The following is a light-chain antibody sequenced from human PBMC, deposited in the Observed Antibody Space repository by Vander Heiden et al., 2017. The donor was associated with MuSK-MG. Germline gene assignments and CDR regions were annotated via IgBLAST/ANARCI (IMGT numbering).Light chain of an antibody. J-gene: IGKJ1*01. CDR3: QQYNNWPPT. CDR2: GAS. V-gene: IGKV3-15*01. CDR1: LRVSSN. Sequence: EIVMTPSTATLSVSPGERATLSCRASLRVSSNLAWYRQKPGQAPRLLIFGASTRATGFPARFSGSGSGTEFILTISSLQSEDFAVYYCQQYNNWPPTFGQGTKVEIK.